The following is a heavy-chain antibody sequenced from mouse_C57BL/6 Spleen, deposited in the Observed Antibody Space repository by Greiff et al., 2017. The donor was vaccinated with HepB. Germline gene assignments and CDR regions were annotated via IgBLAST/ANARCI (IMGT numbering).Heavy chain of an antibody. V-gene: IGHV1-80*01. Sequence: QVQLQQSGAELVKPGASVKISCKASGYAFSSYWMNWVKQRPGKGLEWIGQIYPGDGDTNYNGKFKGKATLTADKSSSTAYMQLSSLTSEDSAVYFCARDSSGYVAMDYWGQGTSVTVSS. CDR3: ARDSSGYVAMDY. J-gene: IGHJ4*01. D-gene: IGHD3-2*02. CDR2: IYPGDGDT. CDR1: GYAFSSYW.